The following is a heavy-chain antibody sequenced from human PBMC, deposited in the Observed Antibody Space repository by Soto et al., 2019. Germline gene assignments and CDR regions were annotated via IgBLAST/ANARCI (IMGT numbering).Heavy chain of an antibody. D-gene: IGHD1-26*01. J-gene: IGHJ4*02. CDR1: GGSISSFH. CDR2: VYYTGST. Sequence: QVQLQESGPGLVKPSETLSLTCTVSGGSISSFHWSWIRQPPGKGLEWIGYVYYTGSTNYNPSFRSRITITVATSKNQFSLKLTSVTAADSAVYYCVRGVGHFDFWGQGTLVNVSS. CDR3: VRGVGHFDF. V-gene: IGHV4-59*01.